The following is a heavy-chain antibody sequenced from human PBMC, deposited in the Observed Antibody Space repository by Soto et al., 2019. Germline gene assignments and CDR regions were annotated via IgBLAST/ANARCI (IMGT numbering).Heavy chain of an antibody. CDR2: IHHSGST. J-gene: IGHJ6*02. CDR3: ATLVPFYYYGMDV. D-gene: IGHD3-16*01. CDR1: GGSISSSCYY. V-gene: IGHV4-39*01. Sequence: SETLALTCTVSGGSISSSCYYWGWIRQPPGKGLEWAASIHHSGSTFYNPSLKSRVVISVDTSKNQLSLKLNSVTAADTAVYYCATLVPFYYYGMDVWGQGTTVTVSS.